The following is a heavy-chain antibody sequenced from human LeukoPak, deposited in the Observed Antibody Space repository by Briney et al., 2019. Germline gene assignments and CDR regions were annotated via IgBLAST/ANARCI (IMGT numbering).Heavy chain of an antibody. Sequence: ASVKVSCKASGYNFFTYGITWVRQAPGQRLEWMGWINAGNGNTKYSQKFQGRVTITRDTSASTAYMELSSLRSEDTAVYYCASGSLEWLLAFFYWGQGTLVTVSS. CDR1: GYNFFTYG. J-gene: IGHJ4*02. CDR2: INAGNGNT. D-gene: IGHD3-3*01. V-gene: IGHV1-3*01. CDR3: ASGSLEWLLAFFY.